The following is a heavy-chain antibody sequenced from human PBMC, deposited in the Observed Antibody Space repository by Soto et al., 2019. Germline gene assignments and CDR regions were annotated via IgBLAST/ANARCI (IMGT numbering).Heavy chain of an antibody. CDR1: GFTFSDYY. Sequence: PGGSLRLSCAASGFTFSDYYMSWIRQAPGKGLEWVSYISSSGSTIYYADSVKGRFTISRENAKNSLYLQMNSLRAEDTAVYYCARCRLLRFLEWPYLMDVWGQGTTVTVSS. CDR3: ARCRLLRFLEWPYLMDV. D-gene: IGHD3-3*01. J-gene: IGHJ6*02. CDR2: ISSSGSTI. V-gene: IGHV3-11*01.